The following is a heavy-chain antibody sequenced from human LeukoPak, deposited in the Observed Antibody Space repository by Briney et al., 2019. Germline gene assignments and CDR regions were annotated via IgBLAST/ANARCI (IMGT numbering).Heavy chain of an antibody. CDR2: ISSSSYI. D-gene: IGHD6-13*01. V-gene: IGHV3-21*01. Sequence: GGSLRLSCGASGFTFSSYSMNWVRQAPGKGREWVSSISSSSYIYYADSVKGRFTISRDNAKNSLYLQMNSLRAEDTAVYYCARSPGIAAAVDYWGQGTLVTLSA. CDR3: ARSPGIAAAVDY. CDR1: GFTFSSYS. J-gene: IGHJ4*02.